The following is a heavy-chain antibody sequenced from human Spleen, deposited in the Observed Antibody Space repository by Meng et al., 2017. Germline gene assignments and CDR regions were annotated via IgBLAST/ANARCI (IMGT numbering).Heavy chain of an antibody. CDR2: INNDGGST. CDR3: ARPRDGNSGNDAFDI. J-gene: IGHJ3*02. Sequence: GESLKISCAASGFTFRDYWMHWVRQAPGKGLVYISRINNDGGSTNYADSVKGRFTISRDNAKNTLYLQLNSLRAEDTAVYYCARPRDGNSGNDAFDIWGQGTMVTVSS. CDR1: GFTFRDYW. V-gene: IGHV3-74*01. D-gene: IGHD4-23*01.